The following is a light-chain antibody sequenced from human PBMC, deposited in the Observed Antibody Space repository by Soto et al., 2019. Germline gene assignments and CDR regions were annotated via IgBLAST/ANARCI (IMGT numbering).Light chain of an antibody. CDR3: QQYNNWPTWT. Sequence: EIVMTQSPATLSVSPGERATLSCRASQSVSSNLTWYQQKPGQAPRLLIYGASTRATTIPARFSGSGSGTEFTLTISSLQSEDFAVYYCQQYNNWPTWTFGQGTKVELK. CDR2: GAS. CDR1: QSVSSN. V-gene: IGKV3-15*01. J-gene: IGKJ1*01.